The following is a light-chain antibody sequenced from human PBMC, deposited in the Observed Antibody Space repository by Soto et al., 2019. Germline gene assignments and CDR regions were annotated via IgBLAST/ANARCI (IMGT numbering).Light chain of an antibody. J-gene: IGKJ4*01. Sequence: IQMTQSPSSLSASVGDRVTITCRAGQSISRNLNRYQQKPGKAPELLIYTASNLQSGVPSRFSGSGSGTDFALTISSLQPEDSAVYYCQQSHSSPLSFGGGTKVEFK. CDR1: QSISRN. CDR3: QQSHSSPLS. CDR2: TAS. V-gene: IGKV1-39*01.